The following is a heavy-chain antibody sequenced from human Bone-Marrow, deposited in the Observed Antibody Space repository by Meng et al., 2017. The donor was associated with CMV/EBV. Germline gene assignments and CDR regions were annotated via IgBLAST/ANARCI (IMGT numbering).Heavy chain of an antibody. J-gene: IGHJ5*02. Sequence: TFSAYGISWVRQAPRQGLEWIGWISAYNDNTNYAQKLQGRVTMTTDTSTSTAYMELRSLRSDDTAVYYCARWTNYFDSSGLEYNWFDPWGQGTLVTVSS. CDR1: TFSAYG. D-gene: IGHD3-22*01. V-gene: IGHV1-18*01. CDR3: ARWTNYFDSSGLEYNWFDP. CDR2: ISAYNDNT.